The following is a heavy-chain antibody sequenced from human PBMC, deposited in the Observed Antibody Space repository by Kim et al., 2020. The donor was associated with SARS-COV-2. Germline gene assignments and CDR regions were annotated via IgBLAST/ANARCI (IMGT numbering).Heavy chain of an antibody. CDR2: INHSGST. CDR3: AREHYSGYDRDY. J-gene: IGHJ4*02. D-gene: IGHD5-12*01. CDR1: GGSFSGYY. V-gene: IGHV4-34*01. Sequence: SETLSLTCAVYGGSFSGYYWSWIRQPPGKGLEWIGEINHSGSTNYNPSLKSRVTISVDTSKNQFSLKLSSVTAADTAVYYCAREHYSGYDRDYWGQGTLVTVSS.